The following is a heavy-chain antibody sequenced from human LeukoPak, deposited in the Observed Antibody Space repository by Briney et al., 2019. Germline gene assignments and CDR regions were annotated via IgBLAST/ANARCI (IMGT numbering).Heavy chain of an antibody. D-gene: IGHD1-26*01. CDR1: GYTLTELS. CDR2: FDPEDGET. CDR3: ATSTPYKGGSSGGWFDP. Sequence: ASVKVSCKVSGYTLTELSMHWVRQAPGKGLEWMGGFDPEDGETIYAQKFQGRLTMTEDTSTDTAYMELSSLRSEDTAVYYCATSTPYKGGSSGGWFDPWGQGTLVTVSS. J-gene: IGHJ5*02. V-gene: IGHV1-24*01.